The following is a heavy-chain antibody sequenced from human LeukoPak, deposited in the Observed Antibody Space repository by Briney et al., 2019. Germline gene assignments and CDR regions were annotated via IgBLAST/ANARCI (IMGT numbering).Heavy chain of an antibody. Sequence: GESLKISCKASGYSFTSYWIGWVRQMPGKGLEWMGIIIPGDTDTRYSPSFQGQVTISSDKSISTAYLQWSSLKASDTAMYYCARGDIVVVPAGIGYNWFDSWGQGTLVTVSS. D-gene: IGHD2-2*01. CDR2: IIPGDTDT. CDR1: GYSFTSYW. V-gene: IGHV5-51*01. J-gene: IGHJ5*01. CDR3: ARGDIVVVPAGIGYNWFDS.